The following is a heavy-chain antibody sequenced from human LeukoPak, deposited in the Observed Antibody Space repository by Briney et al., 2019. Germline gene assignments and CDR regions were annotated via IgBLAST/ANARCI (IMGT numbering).Heavy chain of an antibody. V-gene: IGHV3-74*01. CDR3: ASRLITGTTRGRDY. CDR2: INPDGSTT. CDR1: GFTFSRYW. Sequence: PGESLRLSCAASGFTFSRYWIHWVRQAPGKGLEWVSRINPDGSTTTYADSVKGRFTISRDNAKNSLYLQMNSLRAEDTAVYYCASRLITGTTRGRDYWGQGTLVTVSS. J-gene: IGHJ4*02. D-gene: IGHD1-7*01.